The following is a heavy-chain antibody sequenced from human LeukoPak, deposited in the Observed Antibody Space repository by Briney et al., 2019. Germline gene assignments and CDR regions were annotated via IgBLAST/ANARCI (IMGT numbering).Heavy chain of an antibody. CDR1: GYTFTSYG. J-gene: IGHJ4*02. D-gene: IGHD3-22*01. Sequence: ASVKVSCKASGYTFTSYGISWVRQATGQGLEWMGWMNPNSGNTGYAQKFQGRVTMTRNTSISTAYMELSSLRSEDTAVYYCARAESNYYDSSGYVADWGQGTLVTVSS. CDR2: MNPNSGNT. CDR3: ARAESNYYDSSGYVAD. V-gene: IGHV1-8*02.